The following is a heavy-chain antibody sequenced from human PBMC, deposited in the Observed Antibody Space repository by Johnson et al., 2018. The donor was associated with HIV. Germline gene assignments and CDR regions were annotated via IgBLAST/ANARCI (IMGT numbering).Heavy chain of an antibody. Sequence: VQLVESGGGLVQPGRSLRLSCAASGFTFDDYAMHWVRQAPGKGLEWVAVIWSDGSNKYYTDSVKGRFTISRDNSKNTLYLQMNSLRVEDTAVYYCATSTASDAFDIWGQGTMVTVSS. D-gene: IGHD2-21*02. V-gene: IGHV3-33*08. CDR2: IWSDGSNK. CDR1: GFTFDDYA. J-gene: IGHJ3*02. CDR3: ATSTASDAFDI.